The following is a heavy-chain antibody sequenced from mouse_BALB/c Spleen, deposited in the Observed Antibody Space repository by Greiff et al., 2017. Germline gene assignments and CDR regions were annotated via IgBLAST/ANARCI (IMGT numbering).Heavy chain of an antibody. J-gene: IGHJ1*01. CDR2: ISNGGGST. CDR3: ARLPIYYGNYWYFDV. D-gene: IGHD2-1*01. Sequence: EVHLVESGGGLVQPGGSLKLSCAASGFTFSSYTMSWVRQTPEKRLEWVAYISNGGGSTYYPDTVKGRFTISRDNAKNTLYLQMSSLKSEDTAMYYCARLPIYYGNYWYFDVWGAGTTVTVSS. CDR1: GFTFSSYT. V-gene: IGHV5-12-2*01.